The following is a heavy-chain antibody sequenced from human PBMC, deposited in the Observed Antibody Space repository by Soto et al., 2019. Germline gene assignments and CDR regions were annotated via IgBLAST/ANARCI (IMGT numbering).Heavy chain of an antibody. CDR2: IIPIFGTA. J-gene: IGHJ4*02. D-gene: IGHD3-9*01. CDR3: ARDEADCSDILTSSFAY. V-gene: IGHV1-69*12. CDR1: GGTFSSYA. Sequence: QVQLVQSGAAVKKPGSSVKVSCKASGGTFSSYAISWVRQAPGQGLEWMGGIIPIFGTANYAQKFQGRVTITADESTITAYMDLSSLKSQDTDVYYSARDEADCSDILTSSFAYCGQGTLVTVSS.